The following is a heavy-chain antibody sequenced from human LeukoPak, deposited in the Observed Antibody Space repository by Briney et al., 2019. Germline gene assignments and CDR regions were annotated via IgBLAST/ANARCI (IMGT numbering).Heavy chain of an antibody. CDR3: GRVGLTGDYIAFDI. Sequence: GGSLRLSCAASGFTFSSYSMNWVRQAPGKGLEWVSYISSSSSTIYYADSVKGRFTISRDSGKNSLYLQMNSLRAEDTAVYYCGRVGLTGDYIAFDIWGQGTMVTVSS. CDR2: ISSSSSTI. CDR1: GFTFSSYS. V-gene: IGHV3-48*01. D-gene: IGHD7-27*01. J-gene: IGHJ3*02.